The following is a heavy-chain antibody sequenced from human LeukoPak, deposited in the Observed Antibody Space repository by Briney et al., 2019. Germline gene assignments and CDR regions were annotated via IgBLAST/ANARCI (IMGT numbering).Heavy chain of an antibody. CDR1: GFTFSSYT. V-gene: IGHV3-48*02. CDR2: ISSSSTTT. J-gene: IGHJ5*02. CDR3: AANPSVYNYFDP. Sequence: GGSLRLSCAASGFTFSSYTMNWVRQAPGRGLECVSYISSSSTTTYYADSVKGRFTISRDNAKNSLFLQMNSLRDEDTAVYYCAANPSVYNYFDPWGQGTLVTVSS.